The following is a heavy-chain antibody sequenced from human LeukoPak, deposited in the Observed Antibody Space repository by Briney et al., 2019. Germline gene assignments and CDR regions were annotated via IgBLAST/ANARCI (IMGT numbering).Heavy chain of an antibody. CDR2: IYHSGST. CDR1: GYSISSGYY. D-gene: IGHD7-27*01. Sequence: PSETLSLTCTVSGYSISSGYYWGWIRQPPGKGLEWIGSIYHSGSTYYNPSLKSRVTISVDTSKNQFSLKLSSVTAADTAVYYCARHVPLLSGDRPLDSWGQGTLVIVSS. J-gene: IGHJ4*02. CDR3: ARHVPLLSGDRPLDS. V-gene: IGHV4-38-2*02.